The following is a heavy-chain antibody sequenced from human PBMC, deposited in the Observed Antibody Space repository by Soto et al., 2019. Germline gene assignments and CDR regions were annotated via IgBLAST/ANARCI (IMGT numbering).Heavy chain of an antibody. CDR1: GFAFNTYT. CDR2: IGWSGSDM. V-gene: IGHV3-21*01. J-gene: IGHJ4*02. Sequence: EVQLVESGGGLVKPGGSLRLSCAASGFAFNTYTMNWVRQAPGKGLEWVSSIGWSGSDMYYADSVKGRFTISRDNAENSLYLQMNSLRAEDTAVYYLVCGDHRGYWGQGTLVTVSS. D-gene: IGHD4-17*01. CDR3: VCGDHRGY.